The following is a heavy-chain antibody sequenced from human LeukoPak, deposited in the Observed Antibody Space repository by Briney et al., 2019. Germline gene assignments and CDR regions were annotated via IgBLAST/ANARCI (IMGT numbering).Heavy chain of an antibody. J-gene: IGHJ4*02. Sequence: SQTLSLTCTVFGGSISSGSYYWSWIRQPAGKGLEWIGRIYTSGSTNYNPSLKSRVTISIDTSKNQFSLKLSSVTAADTAVYYCARGYCSSTSCLFGYWGQGTLVTVSS. D-gene: IGHD2-2*01. V-gene: IGHV4-61*02. CDR3: ARGYCSSTSCLFGY. CDR1: GGSISSGSYY. CDR2: IYTSGST.